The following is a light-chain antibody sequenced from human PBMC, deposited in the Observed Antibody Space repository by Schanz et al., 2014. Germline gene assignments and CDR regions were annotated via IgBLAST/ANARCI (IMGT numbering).Light chain of an antibody. J-gene: IGLJ2*01. CDR3: SSYAGSNNYVV. V-gene: IGLV2-8*01. CDR1: SSDVGSYNL. Sequence: QSALTQPASVSGSPGQSITISCTGTSSDVGSYNLVSWYQQHPGKAPKLMIYEVNKRPSGVPARFSGSKSGNTASLTVSGLQAEDEADYYCSSYAGSNNYVVFGGGTKLTVL. CDR2: EVN.